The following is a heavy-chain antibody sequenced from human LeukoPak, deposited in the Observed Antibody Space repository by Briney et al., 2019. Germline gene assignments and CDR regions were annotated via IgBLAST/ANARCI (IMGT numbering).Heavy chain of an antibody. V-gene: IGHV3-66*01. Sequence: GGSLRLSCAASGFTVSSDYMSWVRQAPGKGLEWVSVIYSGGTTHYADSVKGRFTISRDNSKNTLYLQMNSLRAEDTAVYYCAKDYYDSSGYSHYFDYWGQGTLVTVSS. CDR3: AKDYYDSSGYSHYFDY. CDR2: IYSGGTT. CDR1: GFTVSSDY. J-gene: IGHJ4*02. D-gene: IGHD3-22*01.